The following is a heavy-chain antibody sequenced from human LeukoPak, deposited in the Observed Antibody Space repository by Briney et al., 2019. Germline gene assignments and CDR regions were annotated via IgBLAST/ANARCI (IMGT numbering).Heavy chain of an antibody. CDR3: ARVGGSGSGSYYNVRYYYGMDV. CDR2: IIPILGIA. J-gene: IGHJ6*02. Sequence: SVKVSCKASGGTFSSYAISWVRQAPGQGLEWMGRIIPILGIANYAQKFQGRVTITADKSTSTAYMELSSLRSEDTAVYYCARVGGSGSGSYYNVRYYYGMDVWGQGTTVTVS. V-gene: IGHV1-69*04. D-gene: IGHD3-10*01. CDR1: GGTFSSYA.